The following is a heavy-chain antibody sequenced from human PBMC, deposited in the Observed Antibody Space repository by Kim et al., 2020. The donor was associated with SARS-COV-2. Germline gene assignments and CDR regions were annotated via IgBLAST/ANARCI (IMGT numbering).Heavy chain of an antibody. CDR3: ARDSDNNGYSRFGG. D-gene: IGHD3-16*01. CDR1: GFTFSSYW. V-gene: IGHV3-74*01. Sequence: GGSLRLSCAASGFTFSSYWMHWVRQAPGNGLVWVSRVKGDGSSIVYADSVKGRFTISRDNAKNTLYLQMNSLRAEDTAVYYCARDSDNNGYSRFGGWGQGTLVTVSS. J-gene: IGHJ4*02. CDR2: VKGDGSSI.